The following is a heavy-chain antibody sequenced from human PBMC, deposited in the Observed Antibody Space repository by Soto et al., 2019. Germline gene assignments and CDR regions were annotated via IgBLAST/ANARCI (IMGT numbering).Heavy chain of an antibody. Sequence: SETLSLTCTVSGDAIYIGGYYWTWIRQHPGKGLEWIGYIYHTGKTYYNPSLESRVTMSVDTSKNQFSLKLASVTAADTAFYYCARAGSSTANWIDPWGQGTLVTVSS. D-gene: IGHD2-2*01. CDR2: IYHTGKT. J-gene: IGHJ5*02. CDR3: ARAGSSTANWIDP. CDR1: GDAIYIGGYY. V-gene: IGHV4-31*03.